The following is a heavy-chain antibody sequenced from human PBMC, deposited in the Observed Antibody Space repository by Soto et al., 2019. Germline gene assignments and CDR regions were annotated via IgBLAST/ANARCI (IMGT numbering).Heavy chain of an antibody. J-gene: IGHJ6*02. D-gene: IGHD2-15*01. V-gene: IGHV3-48*02. CDR1: GFTFSSYN. Sequence: EVQLVESGGGLVQPGGSLRLSCAASGFTFSSYNMNWVRQAPGKGLESVSYISTSSGTIYYADSVKGRFTISRDKSKDSLYLQMNSLRDEDTAVYYCARARSGYYYHNGMDVWGQGTTVTVSS. CDR3: ARARSGYYYHNGMDV. CDR2: ISTSSGTI.